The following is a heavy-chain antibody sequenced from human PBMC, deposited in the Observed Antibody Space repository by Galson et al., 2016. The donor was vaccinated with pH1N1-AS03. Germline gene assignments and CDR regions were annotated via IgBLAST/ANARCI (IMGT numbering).Heavy chain of an antibody. CDR2: ISGSGGST. Sequence: SLRLSCAASGFTFSNYAMTWVRQAPGKGLEWDSSISGSGGSTNSADSVRDRFSISRDNSKNTLFLQMNRLRADDTAVYYCAKKFYYDSSGHHLDVADVWDQGTAVTVSS. J-gene: IGHJ3*01. CDR1: GFTFSNYA. CDR3: AKKFYYDSSGHHLDVADV. V-gene: IGHV3-23*01. D-gene: IGHD3-22*01.